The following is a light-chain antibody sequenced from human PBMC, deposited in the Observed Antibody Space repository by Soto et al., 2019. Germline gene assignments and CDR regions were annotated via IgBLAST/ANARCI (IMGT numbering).Light chain of an antibody. CDR3: SSYAGSNYVV. Sequence: QSALTQPPSASGSPGQSVTISCTGTSSDVGGYHYVSWYQQHPGKAPKLMIYEVSNRPSGVPDRISGSKSGNTASLTVSGLQAEDEADYYCSSYAGSNYVVFGGGTKLTVL. CDR2: EVS. J-gene: IGLJ2*01. CDR1: SSDVGGYHY. V-gene: IGLV2-8*01.